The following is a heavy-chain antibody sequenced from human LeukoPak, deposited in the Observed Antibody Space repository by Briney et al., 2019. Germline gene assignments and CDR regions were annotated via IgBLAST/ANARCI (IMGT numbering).Heavy chain of an antibody. J-gene: IGHJ4*02. CDR1: GFTVSGVY. D-gene: IGHD4-17*01. CDR3: TRVADYASFDY. CDR2: IYSDDST. Sequence: GGSLRLSCVASGFTVSGVYMSWVRQAPGQGLDWVSVIYSDDSTYYADSVKGRFTVSRDNSENTLFLQMNSLRAEDTAVYFCTRVADYASFDYWGQGTLVTVSS. V-gene: IGHV3-53*05.